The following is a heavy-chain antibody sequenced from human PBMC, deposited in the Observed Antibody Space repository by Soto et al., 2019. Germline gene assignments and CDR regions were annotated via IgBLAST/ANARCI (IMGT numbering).Heavy chain of an antibody. D-gene: IGHD1-1*01. Sequence: QVQLVESGGSEVQPGRSLRLSCAASGFTFSSYAMHCVRQAPGKGLEWVAVISYDGSNKYYADSVKGRFTISRDNSKNTLYLQMNSLRTEDTAVYYCARPLWRDDNNWGYFDLWGRGTLVTVSS. CDR2: ISYDGSNK. CDR3: ARPLWRDDNNWGYFDL. J-gene: IGHJ2*01. CDR1: GFTFSSYA. V-gene: IGHV3-30-3*01.